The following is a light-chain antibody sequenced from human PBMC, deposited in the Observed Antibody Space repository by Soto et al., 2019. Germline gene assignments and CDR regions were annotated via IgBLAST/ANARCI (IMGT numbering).Light chain of an antibody. J-gene: IGKJ4*01. CDR1: QSVTSS. Sequence: EIVLTQSPATLSLSPGDRATLSCRASQSVTSSLAWFQQKPGQAPRLLIYDVSRWATAIPARFSGSGSGTDFTLTISSLEPEDFAVYYCQQRTTWPTFGGGTKVEIK. CDR3: QQRTTWPT. V-gene: IGKV3-11*01. CDR2: DVS.